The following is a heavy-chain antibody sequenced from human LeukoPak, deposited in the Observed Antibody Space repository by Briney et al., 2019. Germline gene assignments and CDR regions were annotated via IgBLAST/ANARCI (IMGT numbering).Heavy chain of an antibody. V-gene: IGHV3-33*06. D-gene: IGHD6-6*01. CDR3: AKGFRIAARPGINWFDP. CDR1: GFTFGSYG. CDR2: IWYDGSNK. Sequence: QSGGSLRLSCAASGFTFGSYGMHWVRQAPGKGLEWVAVIWYDGSNKYYADSVKGRFTISRDNSKNTLDLQMNSLRAEDTAVYYCAKGFRIAARPGINWFDPWGQGTLVTVSS. J-gene: IGHJ5*02.